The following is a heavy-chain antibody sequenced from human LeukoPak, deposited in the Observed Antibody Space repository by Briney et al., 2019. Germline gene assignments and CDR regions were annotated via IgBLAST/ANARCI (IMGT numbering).Heavy chain of an antibody. CDR2: INHSGST. V-gene: IGHV4-34*01. CDR3: ARGPRGYSGYVRA. CDR1: GGSFSGYY. D-gene: IGHD5-12*01. Sequence: PSETLSLTCAVYGGSFSGYYWSWIRQPPGKGLEWIGEINHSGSTNYNPSLKSRVTISVDTSKNQFSLKLSSVTAADTAVYYCARGPRGYSGYVRAWGQGTLVTVSS. J-gene: IGHJ4*02.